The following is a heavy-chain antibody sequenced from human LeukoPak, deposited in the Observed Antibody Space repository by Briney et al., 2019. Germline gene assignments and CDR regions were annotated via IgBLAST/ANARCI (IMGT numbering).Heavy chain of an antibody. V-gene: IGHV5-51*01. Sequence: GESLKISCTGSGYTFANSWIGWVRQKPGKGLEWMGNIYPADSDTRYSPSFQGQVTISADKSITTAYLQWSTLKASDTALYYCARPLDSSTSTCALDLWGQGTMVTVSS. CDR2: IYPADSDT. J-gene: IGHJ3*01. CDR1: GYTFANSW. D-gene: IGHD6-13*01. CDR3: ARPLDSSTSTCALDL.